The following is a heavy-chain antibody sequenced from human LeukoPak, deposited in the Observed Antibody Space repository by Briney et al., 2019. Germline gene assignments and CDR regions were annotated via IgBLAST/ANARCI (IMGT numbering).Heavy chain of an antibody. CDR1: GFTFSSYE. D-gene: IGHD4-17*01. V-gene: IGHV3-48*03. CDR2: ISSSGSTI. CDR3: ARDLGDYVGYDASDI. J-gene: IGHJ3*02. Sequence: GGSLRLSCAASGFTFSSYEMNWVRQAPGKGLEWVSYISSSGSTIYYADSVKGRFTISRDNAKNSLYLQMNSLRAEDTAVYYCARDLGDYVGYDASDIWGQGTMVTVSS.